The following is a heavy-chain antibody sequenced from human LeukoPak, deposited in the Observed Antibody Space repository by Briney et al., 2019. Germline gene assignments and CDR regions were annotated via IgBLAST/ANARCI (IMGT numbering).Heavy chain of an antibody. CDR1: GFTFSSYA. Sequence: GGSLRLSCAASGFTFSSYAMGWVRQAPGKGLEWVSSISSSGVYTYYADSVKSRFTISRDNSKSTLYLQMSSLRADDTALYYCANNYGSGSYRADYWGQGTLVTVSS. CDR2: ISSSGVYT. V-gene: IGHV3-23*01. CDR3: ANNYGSGSYRADY. J-gene: IGHJ4*02. D-gene: IGHD3-10*01.